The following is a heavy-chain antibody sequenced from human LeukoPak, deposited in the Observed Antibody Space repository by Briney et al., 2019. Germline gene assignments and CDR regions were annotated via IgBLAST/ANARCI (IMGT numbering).Heavy chain of an antibody. J-gene: IGHJ3*02. CDR3: AKPLFYDSSGLDAFDI. CDR1: GFTFRSYD. CDR2: IGTAGEI. V-gene: IGHV3-13*01. D-gene: IGHD3-22*01. Sequence: GGSLRLSCAASGFTFRSYDMHWVRQATGKGLEWVSGIGTAGEIYYPGSVKGRFTISRENAKNSLYLQMNSLRAEDTAVYYCAKPLFYDSSGLDAFDIWGQGTMVTVSS.